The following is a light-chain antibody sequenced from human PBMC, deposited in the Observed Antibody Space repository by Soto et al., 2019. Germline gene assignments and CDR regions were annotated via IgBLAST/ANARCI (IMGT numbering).Light chain of an antibody. CDR2: SNN. Sequence: QSVLTQPPSASGTPGQRVTISCSGGGSNIGTNTVNWYHHLPGSAPKLLIYSNNQRPSGVPDRFSGSKSGTSASLAISGPQSYDEADYYCEAWDGSLNVVLFGGGTKLTVL. V-gene: IGLV1-44*01. J-gene: IGLJ2*01. CDR3: EAWDGSLNVVL. CDR1: GSNIGTNT.